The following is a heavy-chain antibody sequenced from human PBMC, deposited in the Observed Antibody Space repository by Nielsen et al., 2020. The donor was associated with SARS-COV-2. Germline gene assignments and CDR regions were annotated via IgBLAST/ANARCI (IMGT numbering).Heavy chain of an antibody. CDR1: GFTFSNYA. CDR2: VSDTGGRT. CDR3: AKWTHVDFYYYGMDV. J-gene: IGHJ6*02. D-gene: IGHD3/OR15-3a*01. Sequence: LKISCAASGFTFSNYAMTWGRRAPGKGLEWISTVSDTGGRTHYADSVEGRFTISRDNSKNTLYLQMNSLRADDTAVYYCAKWTHVDFYYYGMDVWGQGTSVTVSS. V-gene: IGHV3-23*01.